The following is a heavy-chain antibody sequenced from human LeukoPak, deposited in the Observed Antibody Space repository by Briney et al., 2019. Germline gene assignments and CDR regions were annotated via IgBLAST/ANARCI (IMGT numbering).Heavy chain of an antibody. V-gene: IGHV3-53*01. D-gene: IGHD2-21*02. CDR2: IYKDGSS. Sequence: LGGSLRLSCAASGVTVSNTYMSWVRQAPGMGLEWVSVIYKDGSSYYANSVKGRFTISRDNSQNTLFLQMNSLRAEDMALYYCARGGGAFCGGDCHRNFDYWGQGTLVTVSS. J-gene: IGHJ4*02. CDR3: ARGGGAFCGGDCHRNFDY. CDR1: GVTVSNTY.